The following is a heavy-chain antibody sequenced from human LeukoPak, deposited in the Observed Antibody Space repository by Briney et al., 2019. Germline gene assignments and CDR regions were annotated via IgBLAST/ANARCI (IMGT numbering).Heavy chain of an antibody. J-gene: IGHJ4*02. CDR3: ASAHGGSHD. D-gene: IGHD3-16*01. Sequence: GGSLRLSCAASGFTFSSYSMNWVRQAPGKGLEWVSYISSSSSTIYYADSVKGRFTISRDNAKNSLYLQMNSLRAEDTAVYYCASAHGGSHDWGLGTPVTVSS. CDR2: ISSSSSTI. V-gene: IGHV3-48*01. CDR1: GFTFSSYS.